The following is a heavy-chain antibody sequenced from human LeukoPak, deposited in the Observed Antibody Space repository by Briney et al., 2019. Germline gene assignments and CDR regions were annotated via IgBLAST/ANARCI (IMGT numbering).Heavy chain of an antibody. Sequence: PSETLSLTCAVYGGSFSGYYWSWIRQPPGKGLEWIGEINHSGSTNYNPSLKSRVTISVDTSKNQFSLKLSSVTAADTAVYYCARGLGSSPTFSFYFDYWGQGTLVTVSS. CDR1: GGSFSGYY. CDR2: INHSGST. J-gene: IGHJ4*02. CDR3: ARGLGSSPTFSFYFDY. V-gene: IGHV4-34*01. D-gene: IGHD1-26*01.